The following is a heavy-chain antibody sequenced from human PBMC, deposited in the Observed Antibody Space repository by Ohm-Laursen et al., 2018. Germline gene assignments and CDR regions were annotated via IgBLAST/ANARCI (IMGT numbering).Heavy chain of an antibody. D-gene: IGHD2-15*01. CDR1: GGSISSHH. Sequence: SDTLSLTCTVSGGSISSHHWSWIRQSPGKGLEWIGYIYNSGSTNYNPSLKSRVTISLDRPKNQFSLKLSSVTAADTAVFYCARRGSGGRSFDYWGQGSLVTVSS. J-gene: IGHJ4*02. CDR3: ARRGSGGRSFDY. CDR2: IYNSGST. V-gene: IGHV4-59*08.